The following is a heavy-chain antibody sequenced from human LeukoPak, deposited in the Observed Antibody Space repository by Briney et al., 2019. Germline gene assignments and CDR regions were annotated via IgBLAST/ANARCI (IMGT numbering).Heavy chain of an antibody. CDR3: TTSVGYSSSRRLSGSY. CDR1: GFTFGKAW. Sequence: PGESLRLSCAASGFTFGKAWMGWVRQAPGKGLEWVGQIKSNGDGGTTDYAAPVKGRFTISRDDSKNTLYLQMNSLKTEDTAVYYCTTSVGYSSSRRLSGSYWGQGTLVTVPS. V-gene: IGHV3-15*01. CDR2: IKSNGDGGTT. J-gene: IGHJ4*02. D-gene: IGHD6-13*01.